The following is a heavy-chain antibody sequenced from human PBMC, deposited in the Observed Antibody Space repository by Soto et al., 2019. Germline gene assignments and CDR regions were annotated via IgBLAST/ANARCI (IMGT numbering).Heavy chain of an antibody. V-gene: IGHV4-31*03. CDR2: IYYSGST. J-gene: IGHJ5*02. Sequence: PSETLSLTCTVSGGSISSGGYYWSWIRQHPGKGLEWIGYIYYSGSTYYNPSLKSRVTISVDTSKNQFSLKLSSVTAADTAVYYCARTRYYYDSSGYYPNENWFDPWGQGTLVTVSS. D-gene: IGHD3-22*01. CDR1: GGSISSGGYY. CDR3: ARTRYYYDSSGYYPNENWFDP.